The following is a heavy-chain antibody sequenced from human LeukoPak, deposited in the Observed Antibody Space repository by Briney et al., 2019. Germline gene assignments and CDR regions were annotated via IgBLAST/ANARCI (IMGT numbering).Heavy chain of an antibody. CDR1: GFTFSRNS. CDR3: LRDRGDYVWGSYLPYFDY. J-gene: IGHJ4*02. CDR2: ISSSSSYI. D-gene: IGHD3-16*01. Sequence: GGSLRLSCAASGFTFSRNSMNWVRQAPGKGLKGVSSISSSSSYISYADSVKGRFTISRDNTKNSLYLHMNSLRAEDTAVYYCLRDRGDYVWGSYLPYFDYWGQGTLVTVSS. V-gene: IGHV3-21*01.